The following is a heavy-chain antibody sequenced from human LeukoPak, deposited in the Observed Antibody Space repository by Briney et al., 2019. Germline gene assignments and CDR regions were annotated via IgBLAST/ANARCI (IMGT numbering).Heavy chain of an antibody. CDR2: IIPILGIA. CDR1: GGAFSSYA. D-gene: IGHD3-22*01. CDR3: AGNYYDSSGYYYDDDY. J-gene: IGHJ4*02. V-gene: IGHV1-69*04. Sequence: ASVKVSCKASGGAFSSYAISWVRQAPRQGLEWMGRIIPILGIANYAQKFQGRVTITADKSTSTAYMELSSLRSEDTAVYYCAGNYYDSSGYYYDDDYWGQGTLVTVSS.